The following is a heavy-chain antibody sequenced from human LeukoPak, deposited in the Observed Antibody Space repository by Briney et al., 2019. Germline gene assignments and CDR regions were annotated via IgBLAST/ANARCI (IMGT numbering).Heavy chain of an antibody. CDR1: GDSVSSNSAA. CDR3: ARVLSKELGSNYYYYYMDV. CDR2: TYYRSKWYN. Sequence: SQTLSLTCAISGDSVSSNSAAWNWSRQSPSRGLEWLGRTYYRSKWYNDYAVSVKSRITINPDTSKNQFSLQLNSVTPEDTAVYYCARVLSKELGSNYYYYYMDVWGKGTTVTVSS. V-gene: IGHV6-1*01. D-gene: IGHD7-27*01. J-gene: IGHJ6*03.